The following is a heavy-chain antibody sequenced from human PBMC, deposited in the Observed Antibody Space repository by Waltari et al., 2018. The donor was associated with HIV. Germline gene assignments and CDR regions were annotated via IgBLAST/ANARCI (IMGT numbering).Heavy chain of an antibody. CDR2: INHGGDT. CDR1: GGSFTNFY. CDR3: ARRGSSASPLTL. D-gene: IGHD3-10*01. V-gene: IGHV4-34*01. Sequence: QVQLQQWGAGLLKPSETLSLTCSVYGGSFTNFYSTWLRQTPDEGLQWIGEINHGGDTNVNPSLKSRVIMSIDTSKYEISLNLTSVSVADTALYFCARRGSSASPLTLWGRGSRVTVSS. J-gene: IGHJ4*02.